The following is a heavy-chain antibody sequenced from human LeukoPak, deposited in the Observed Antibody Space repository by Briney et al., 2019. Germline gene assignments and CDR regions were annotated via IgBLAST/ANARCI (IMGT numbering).Heavy chain of an antibody. CDR2: ISGSGGST. D-gene: IGHD6-13*01. CDR1: GFTFSSYA. Sequence: TGGSLRLSCAASGFTFSSYAMSWVRQAPGKGLEWVSAISGSGGSTYYAGSVKGRFTISRDNSKNTLYLQMNSLRAEDTAVYYCAKDRQLVRVEYFQHWGQGTLVTVSS. J-gene: IGHJ1*01. CDR3: AKDRQLVRVEYFQH. V-gene: IGHV3-23*01.